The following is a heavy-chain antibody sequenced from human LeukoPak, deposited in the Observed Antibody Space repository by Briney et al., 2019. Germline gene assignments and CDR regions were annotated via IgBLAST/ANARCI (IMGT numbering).Heavy chain of an antibody. CDR2: ISAYNGNT. Sequence: ASVKVSCKASGYTFTSFGIIWVRQAPGQGPEWMGWISAYNGNTNYAQKVQGRITMTTDRSTSTAYMELRSLRPDDTAVYYCARGNLGFDYWGQGTLVTVS. CDR3: ARGNLGFDY. V-gene: IGHV1-18*01. D-gene: IGHD7-27*01. J-gene: IGHJ4*02. CDR1: GYTFTSFG.